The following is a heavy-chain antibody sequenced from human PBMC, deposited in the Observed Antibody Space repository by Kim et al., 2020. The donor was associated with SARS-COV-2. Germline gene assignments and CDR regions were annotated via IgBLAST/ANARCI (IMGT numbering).Heavy chain of an antibody. CDR1: GFTFSSYA. D-gene: IGHD2-15*01. J-gene: IGHJ4*02. CDR2: ISYDGSNK. V-gene: IGHV3-30-3*01. CDR3: ASRILGWY. Sequence: GGSLRLSCAASGFTFSSYAMHWVRQAPGKGLEWVAVISYDGSNKYYADSVKGRFTISRDNSKNTLYLQMNSLRAEDTAVYYCASRILGWYWGQGTLVTVSS.